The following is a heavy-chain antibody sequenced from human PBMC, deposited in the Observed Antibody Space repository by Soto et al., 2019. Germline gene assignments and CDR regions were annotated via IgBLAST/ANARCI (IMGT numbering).Heavy chain of an antibody. Sequence: GGSLRLSCAASGFTFSSYAMSWVRQAPGKGLEWVSAISGSGGSTYYADSVKGRFTISRDNSKNTLYLQMNSLRAEDTAVYYCAKGGPYYDILTGYFTAAFDIWGQGTMVTVSS. CDR1: GFTFSSYA. V-gene: IGHV3-23*01. J-gene: IGHJ3*02. CDR3: AKGGPYYDILTGYFTAAFDI. CDR2: ISGSGGST. D-gene: IGHD3-9*01.